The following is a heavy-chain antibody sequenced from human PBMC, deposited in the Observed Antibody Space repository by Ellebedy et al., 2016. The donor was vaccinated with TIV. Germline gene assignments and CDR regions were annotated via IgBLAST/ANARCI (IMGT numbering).Heavy chain of an antibody. V-gene: IGHV3-49*04. CDR1: GFTFSIYW. Sequence: GESLKISCAASGFTFSIYWMNWVRQAPGKGLEWVGFIRTKAYGATAEYAASVKGRFTISGDESKSIAYLQMNSLKTEDTAVYYWARANYDSSGYYIGSGDYWGQGTLVTVSS. CDR2: IRTKAYGATA. J-gene: IGHJ4*02. CDR3: ARANYDSSGYYIGSGDY. D-gene: IGHD3-22*01.